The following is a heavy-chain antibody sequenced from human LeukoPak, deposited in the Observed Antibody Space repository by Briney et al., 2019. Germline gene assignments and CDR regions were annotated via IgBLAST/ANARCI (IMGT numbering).Heavy chain of an antibody. J-gene: IGHJ3*02. CDR3: ARGGITGTTRGPTRLNDAFDI. V-gene: IGHV1-2*04. CDR2: INPNSGGT. D-gene: IGHD1-20*01. Sequence: GASVKVSCKASGYTFTGYYMHWVRQAPGQGLEWTGWINPNSGGTNYAQKFQGWVTMTRDTSISTAYMELSRLRSDDTAVYYCARGGITGTTRGPTRLNDAFDIWGQGTMVTVSS. CDR1: GYTFTGYY.